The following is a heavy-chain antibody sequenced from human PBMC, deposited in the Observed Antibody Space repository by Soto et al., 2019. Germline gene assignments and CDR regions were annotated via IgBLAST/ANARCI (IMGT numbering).Heavy chain of an antibody. CDR2: VIPILGQA. CDR1: GGIFSSYA. D-gene: IGHD1-26*01. V-gene: IGHV1-69*13. J-gene: IGHJ4*02. CDR3: ARVGGVGAPPGADY. Sequence: SVKVSCKASGGIFSSYAISWLRQAPGQGLEWMGAVIPILGQAYYAQNFQDRVTITADESTRTAYMDLISLRSGDTAVYFCARVGGVGAPPGADYWGQGTLVTVSS.